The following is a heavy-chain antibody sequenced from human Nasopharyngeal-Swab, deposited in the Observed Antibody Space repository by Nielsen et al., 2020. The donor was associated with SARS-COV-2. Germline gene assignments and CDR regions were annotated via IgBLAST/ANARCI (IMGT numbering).Heavy chain of an antibody. D-gene: IGHD6-13*01. CDR2: IDPSDSYT. Sequence: VRQMPGKGLGWMGRIDPSDSYTNYSPSFQGHVTISTDKSISTAYLQWSSLKASDTAMYYCARRFHSSSWYTDYDYWGQGTLVTVSS. CDR3: ARRFHSSSWYTDYDY. J-gene: IGHJ4*02. V-gene: IGHV5-10-1*01.